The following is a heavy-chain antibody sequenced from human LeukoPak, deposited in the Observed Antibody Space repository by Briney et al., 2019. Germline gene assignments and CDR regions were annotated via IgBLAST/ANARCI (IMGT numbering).Heavy chain of an antibody. D-gene: IGHD4-23*01. CDR1: AFTFSSNY. CDR2: IYSGGNT. J-gene: IGHJ4*02. V-gene: IGHV3-53*01. CDR3: ARRAGGYSHPYDY. Sequence: GGSLRLSCAASAFTFSSNYMSWVRQAPGKGLEWVSIIYSGGNTYYADSVKGRFTISRDNSKNTLYLQMNNLRAEDTAVYYCARRAGGYSHPYDYWGQGTLVTVSS.